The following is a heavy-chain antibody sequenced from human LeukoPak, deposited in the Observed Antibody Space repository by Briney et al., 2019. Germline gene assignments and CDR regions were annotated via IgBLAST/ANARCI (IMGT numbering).Heavy chain of an antibody. CDR2: ISGSGGST. V-gene: IGHV3-23*01. D-gene: IGHD6-6*01. CDR1: GFTFSSYA. CDR3: AKVEPPSIAASPYFDY. J-gene: IGHJ4*02. Sequence: GGSLRLSCAASGFTFSSYAMSWDRQAPGKGLEWVSAISGSGGSTYYADSVKGRFTISRDNSKNTLYLQMNSLRAEDTAVYYCAKVEPPSIAASPYFDYWGQGTLVTVSS.